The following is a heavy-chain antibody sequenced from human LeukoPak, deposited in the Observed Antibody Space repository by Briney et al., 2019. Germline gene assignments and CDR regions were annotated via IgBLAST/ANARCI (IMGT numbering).Heavy chain of an antibody. Sequence: GGSLRLSCTVSGFILSSYEMSWLRQAPGKGLEWVSSIDYDGGSGHCADSVKGRFTISRDNSNNTLFLHLNSLRGEDTAVYYCTRNSGWYGLSWGQGTLVTVSS. CDR2: IDYDGGSG. V-gene: IGHV3-23*01. CDR1: GFILSSYE. J-gene: IGHJ1*01. D-gene: IGHD6-19*01. CDR3: TRNSGWYGLS.